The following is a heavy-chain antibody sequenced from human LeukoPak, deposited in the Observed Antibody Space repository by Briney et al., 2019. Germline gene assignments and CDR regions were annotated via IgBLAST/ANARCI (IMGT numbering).Heavy chain of an antibody. CDR2: INTDGSTT. Sequence: PGGSLRLSCAASGFTFSTYWMHWARHAPGKGLVWLSRINTDGSTTTYADSVKGRFTISRDNAKNALYLQVDSLRAEDTAMYYCARGGVGSPAVDYWGQGTLVTLSS. CDR3: ARGGVGSPAVDY. D-gene: IGHD1-26*01. V-gene: IGHV3-74*01. CDR1: GFTFSTYW. J-gene: IGHJ4*02.